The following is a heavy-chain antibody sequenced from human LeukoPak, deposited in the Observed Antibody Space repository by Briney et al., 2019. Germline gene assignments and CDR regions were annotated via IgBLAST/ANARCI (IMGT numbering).Heavy chain of an antibody. V-gene: IGHV3-30*03. CDR1: GFTFSSYG. CDR3: AGQLLLFAAFDI. CDR2: ISYDGSNK. J-gene: IGHJ3*02. D-gene: IGHD2-2*01. Sequence: GGSLRLSCAASGFTFSSYGMHWVRQAPGKGLEWVAVISYDGSNKYYAGSVKGRFTISRDNSKNTLYLQMNSLRAEDTAVYYCAGQLLLFAAFDIWGQGTMVTVSS.